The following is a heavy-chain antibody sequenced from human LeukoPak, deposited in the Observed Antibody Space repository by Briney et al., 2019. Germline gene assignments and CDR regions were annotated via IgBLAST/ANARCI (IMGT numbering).Heavy chain of an antibody. CDR3: ARGATDIVVVPAAIPVNYNWFDP. CDR1: GFTFSSYA. V-gene: IGHV3-21*01. Sequence: GGSLRLSCAASGFTFSSYAMHWVRQAPGKGLEWVSSISSSRSYIYYADSVAAPFTISRPNANNSLYLQITSLTAEDTPVYYCARGATDIVVVPAAIPVNYNWFDPWGQGTLVTVSS. CDR2: ISSSRSYI. J-gene: IGHJ5*02. D-gene: IGHD2-2*02.